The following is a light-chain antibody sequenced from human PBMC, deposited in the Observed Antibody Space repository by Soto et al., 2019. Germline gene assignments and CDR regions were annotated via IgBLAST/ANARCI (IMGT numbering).Light chain of an antibody. CDR2: NNN. J-gene: IGLJ3*02. CDR3: ATWDDSLIGWV. Sequence: QAVVTQPPSASGTPGQRVTISCSGSSSNIRSHAVNWYQQVPGTAPKLLIYNNNQRPSGVPDRFSGSKSGTSASLAISGLQSEDEADYYCATWDDSLIGWVFGGGTKLTVL. CDR1: SSNIRSHA. V-gene: IGLV1-44*01.